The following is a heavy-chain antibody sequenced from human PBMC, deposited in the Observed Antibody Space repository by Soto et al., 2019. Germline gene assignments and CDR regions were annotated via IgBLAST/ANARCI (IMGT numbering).Heavy chain of an antibody. D-gene: IGHD1-26*01. V-gene: IGHV3-23*01. J-gene: IGHJ4*02. CDR2: ISGSGGST. CDR1: GFTFSSYA. CDR3: ARRGSGSYYDY. Sequence: EVQLLASGGGLVQPGGSLRLSCAASGFTFSSYAMRWVRQAPGKGLESVSAISGSGGSTYYADAVKGRFTISRDNSKNTVYLQMNSLRGEDTAVYYCARRGSGSYYDYWGQGTLVTVSS.